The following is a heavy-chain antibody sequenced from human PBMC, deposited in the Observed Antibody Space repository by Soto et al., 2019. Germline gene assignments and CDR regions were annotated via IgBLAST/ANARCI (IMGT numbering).Heavy chain of an antibody. J-gene: IGHJ5*02. CDR1: GFTFTSSA. CDR2: IVVGSGNT. D-gene: IGHD6-13*01. V-gene: IGHV1-58*01. CDR3: AAGPYSSSWSPWFDP. Sequence: RASVKVSCKASGFTFTSSAVQWVRQARGQRLEWIGWIVVGSGNTNYAQKFQERVTITRDMSTSTAYMELSSLRSEDTAVYYCAAGPYSSSWSPWFDPWGQGTLVTVSS.